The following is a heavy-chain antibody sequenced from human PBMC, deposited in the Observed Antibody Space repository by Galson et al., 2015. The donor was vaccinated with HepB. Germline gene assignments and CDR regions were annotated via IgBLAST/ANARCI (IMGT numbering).Heavy chain of an antibody. V-gene: IGHV1-18*03. D-gene: IGHD5-18*01. Sequence: SVKVSCKASGYTFTSYGVSWVRQAPGQGLEWMGWISADNGNTNYAQKLQGRVTMTTDTSTSTAYMELRSLTSDDMAVYFCARDRRIQLWAHFDYWGQGTLVTVSS. CDR1: GYTFTSYG. CDR2: ISADNGNT. CDR3: ARDRRIQLWAHFDY. J-gene: IGHJ4*02.